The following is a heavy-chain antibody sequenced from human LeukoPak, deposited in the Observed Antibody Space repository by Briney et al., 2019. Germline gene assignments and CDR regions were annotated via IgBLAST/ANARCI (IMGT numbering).Heavy chain of an antibody. CDR2: IYYSGST. Sequence: SETLSLTCTVSCHSISIYYWSWIRQPPGKGLEESRYIYYSGSTNYNPSLKSRVTISVDPCKNQFSLKLNSVTAADTDVYYCARMESYCGGDCGPYYYYMDVWGKGTTVTVSS. D-gene: IGHD2-21*02. V-gene: IGHV4-59*08. CDR3: ARMESYCGGDCGPYYYYMDV. J-gene: IGHJ6*03. CDR1: CHSISIYY.